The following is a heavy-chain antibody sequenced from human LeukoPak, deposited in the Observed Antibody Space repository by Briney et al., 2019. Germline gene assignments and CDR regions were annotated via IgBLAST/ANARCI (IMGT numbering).Heavy chain of an antibody. J-gene: IGHJ5*02. CDR2: INPSGGST. CDR3: AREGYCSGGSCYSGHWFDP. CDR1: GYTFTSYD. Sequence: ASVKVSCKASGYTFTSYDINWVRQATGQGLEWMGIINPSGGSTSYAQKFQGRVTMTRDTSTSTVYMELSSLRSEDTAVYYCAREGYCSGGSCYSGHWFDPWGQGTLVTVSS. D-gene: IGHD2-15*01. V-gene: IGHV1-46*01.